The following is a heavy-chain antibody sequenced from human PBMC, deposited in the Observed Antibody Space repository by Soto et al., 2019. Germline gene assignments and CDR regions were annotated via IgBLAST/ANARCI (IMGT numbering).Heavy chain of an antibody. J-gene: IGHJ6*02. D-gene: IGHD4-17*01. V-gene: IGHV3-23*01. Sequence: GGSLRLSCAASGFTFSSYAMSWVRQAQGKGLEWVSAISGSGGSTYYADSVKGRFTISRDNSKNTLYLQMNSLRAEDTAVYYCANTGGDGDYYYYYGMDVWGQGTTVTVSS. CDR2: ISGSGGST. CDR1: GFTFSSYA. CDR3: ANTGGDGDYYYYYGMDV.